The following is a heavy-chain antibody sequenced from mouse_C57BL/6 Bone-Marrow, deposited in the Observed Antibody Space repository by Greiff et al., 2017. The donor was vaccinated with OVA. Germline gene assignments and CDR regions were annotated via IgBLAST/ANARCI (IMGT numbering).Heavy chain of an antibody. Sequence: EVKLVESGGDLVKPGGSLKLSCAASGFTFSSYGMSWVRQTPDKRLEWVATISSGGSYTYYPDSVKGRFTIARDNAKNALYLQMSSLESEDTAMYYCAGQRRFYWYFDVWGTGTTVTVSA. CDR1: GFTFSSYG. J-gene: IGHJ1*03. V-gene: IGHV5-6*01. CDR3: AGQRRFYWYFDV. CDR2: ISSGGSYT.